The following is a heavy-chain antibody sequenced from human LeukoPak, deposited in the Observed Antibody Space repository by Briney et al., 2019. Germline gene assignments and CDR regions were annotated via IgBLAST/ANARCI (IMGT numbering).Heavy chain of an antibody. Sequence: GGSLRLSCAASGFPFSTYWMSWVRQAPGKGLEWVANIKQDGSEKYYVDSVKGRFTISRDNAKNSLYLQMNSLRAEDTAVYYCARDRGDYLWGRYRSRNFDYWGQGTLVTVSS. CDR2: IKQDGSEK. J-gene: IGHJ4*02. D-gene: IGHD3-16*02. V-gene: IGHV3-7*01. CDR3: ARDRGDYLWGRYRSRNFDY. CDR1: GFPFSTYW.